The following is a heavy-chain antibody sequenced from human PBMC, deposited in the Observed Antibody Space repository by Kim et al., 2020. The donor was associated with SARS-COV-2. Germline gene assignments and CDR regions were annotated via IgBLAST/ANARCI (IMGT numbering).Heavy chain of an antibody. J-gene: IGHJ3*02. D-gene: IGHD3-22*01. CDR3: AKDLSDSSGYYGVAFDI. Sequence: GGSLRLSCAASGFTFDDYTMHWVRQAPGKGLEWVSLISWDGGSTYYADSVKGRFTISRDNSKNSLYLQMNSLRTEDTALYYCAKDLSDSSGYYGVAFDIWGQGTMVTVSS. CDR1: GFTFDDYT. V-gene: IGHV3-43*01. CDR2: ISWDGGST.